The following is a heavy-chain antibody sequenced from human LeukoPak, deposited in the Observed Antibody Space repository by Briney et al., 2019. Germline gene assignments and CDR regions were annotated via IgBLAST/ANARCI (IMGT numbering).Heavy chain of an antibody. CDR1: GFTFSGSA. J-gene: IGHJ4*02. V-gene: IGHV3-73*01. CDR3: SSRSNEDY. CDR2: IRSKANSYAT. D-gene: IGHD1-1*01. Sequence: PGGSLKLSWAASGFTFSGSAMHWVRQASGKGLEWVGRIRSKANSYATAYAASVKGRFTISRDDSKNTAYLQMNSLKTEDTAVYYCSSRSNEDYWGQGTLVTVSS.